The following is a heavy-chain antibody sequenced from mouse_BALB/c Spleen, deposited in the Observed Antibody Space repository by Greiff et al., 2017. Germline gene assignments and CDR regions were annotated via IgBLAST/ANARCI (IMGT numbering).Heavy chain of an antibody. CDR1: GYTFTSYW. J-gene: IGHJ4*01. V-gene: IGHV1-7*01. Sequence: VKLMESGAELAKPGASVKMSCKASGYTFTSYWMHWVKQRPGQGLEWIGYINPSTGYTEYNQKFKDKATLTADKSSSTAYMQLSSLTSEDSAVYYCARGLKDAMDYWGQGTSVTVSS. CDR2: INPSTGYT. D-gene: IGHD1-3*01. CDR3: ARGLKDAMDY.